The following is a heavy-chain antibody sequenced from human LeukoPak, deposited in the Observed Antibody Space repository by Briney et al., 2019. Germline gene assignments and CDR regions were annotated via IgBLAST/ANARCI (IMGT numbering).Heavy chain of an antibody. Sequence: PSETLSLTCTVSGGSISSFYWSWIRQPAGKGLEWIGRIYPSGSTSYNPSLRSRVTMSVDTSNNQFSLKLSSVTAADTAVYYCAREDGSGWVNWFDPWGQGTLVTVSS. J-gene: IGHJ5*02. V-gene: IGHV4-4*07. CDR3: AREDGSGWVNWFDP. D-gene: IGHD6-25*01. CDR2: IYPSGST. CDR1: GGSISSFY.